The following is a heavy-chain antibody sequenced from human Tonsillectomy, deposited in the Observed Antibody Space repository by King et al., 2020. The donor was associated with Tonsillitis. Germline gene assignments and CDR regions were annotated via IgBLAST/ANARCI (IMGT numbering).Heavy chain of an antibody. CDR3: AREPTGGLNDY. Sequence: VQLVESGGGVVQPGRSLRLSCAASGFTFSTYGMHWARQAPGKGLEWVSQISKDGNNKYYADSVKGRFTISRDNSKNTLYLEMNSLRSEDTAVYYCAREPTGGLNDYWGLGTLVTVSS. D-gene: IGHD2-8*02. V-gene: IGHV3-30-3*01. CDR1: GFTFSTYG. CDR2: ISKDGNNK. J-gene: IGHJ4*02.